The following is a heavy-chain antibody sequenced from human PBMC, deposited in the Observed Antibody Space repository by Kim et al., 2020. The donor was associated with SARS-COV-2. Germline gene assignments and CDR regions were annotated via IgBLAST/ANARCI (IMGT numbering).Heavy chain of an antibody. D-gene: IGHD3-10*01. CDR3: ARDRRDGCNPDWYLDL. CDR2: IAYDGSNM. Sequence: GGSLRLSCAASGFTFSTYAMHWVRQAPGKGLEWVAVIAYDGSNMYYADSVKGRFSISRDIAKDTLFLQMNSLRAEDTAVYYCARDRRDGCNPDWYLDLWGRGTLVSVSS. J-gene: IGHJ2*01. V-gene: IGHV3-30-3*01. CDR1: GFTFSTYA.